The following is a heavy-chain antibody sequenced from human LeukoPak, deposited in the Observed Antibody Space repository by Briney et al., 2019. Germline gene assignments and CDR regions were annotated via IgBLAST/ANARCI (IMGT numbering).Heavy chain of an antibody. J-gene: IGHJ6*03. D-gene: IGHD6-13*01. V-gene: IGHV1-69*04. CDR1: GGTFSSYA. CDR3: ARGGIAPAGTGYYYYYYMDV. Sequence: ASVKVSCKASGGTFSSYAISWVRQAPGQGLEWMGRIIPILGIANYAQKFQGRVTITADKSTSTAYMELSSLRSEDTAVYYCARGGIAPAGTGYYYYYYMDVWGKGTTVTVSS. CDR2: IIPILGIA.